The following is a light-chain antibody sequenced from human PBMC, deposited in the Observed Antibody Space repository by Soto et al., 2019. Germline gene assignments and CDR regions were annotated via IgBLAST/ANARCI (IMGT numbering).Light chain of an antibody. J-gene: IGKJ1*01. V-gene: IGKV1-6*01. CDR3: LQDYNYPWT. CDR2: AAS. Sequence: AIQMTHSPSSLSASVGDIVTITCRASQGIRNDLGWYQQKPGKAPKLLIYAASTLQSGVPSRFSGSGSGTGFTLTISSLQPEDCATYYCLQDYNYPWTFGQGTKVDNK. CDR1: QGIRND.